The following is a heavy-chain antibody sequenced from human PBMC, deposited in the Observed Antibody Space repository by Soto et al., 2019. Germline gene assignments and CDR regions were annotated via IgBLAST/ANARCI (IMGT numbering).Heavy chain of an antibody. CDR3: AKGGEVGGVLGDH. D-gene: IGHD1-26*01. J-gene: IGHJ4*02. Sequence: QVQLVESGGGVVQPGTSLRLSCAASGFAFNKFGMHWVRQAPGKGLEWVAFISYDGSYQYYADSVQGRLTITRDNSMNTLNRQLNSRRREDTAVYYCAKGGEVGGVLGDHWGQGTLVTVSS. CDR2: ISYDGSYQ. CDR1: GFAFNKFG. V-gene: IGHV3-30*18.